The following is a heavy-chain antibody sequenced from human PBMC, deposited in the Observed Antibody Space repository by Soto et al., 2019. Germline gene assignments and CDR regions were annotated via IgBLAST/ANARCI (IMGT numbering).Heavy chain of an antibody. Sequence: SAETLSLTCAVSGYSIISGYYLGLIRHPPGEGLEWIGSIYHSGSTYYNPSLKSRVTISVDTSKNQFSLKLSSVTAADTAVYYCARDHYDFWSGYSKTNWFDPWGQGTLVTVSS. D-gene: IGHD3-3*01. J-gene: IGHJ5*02. CDR1: GYSIISGYY. V-gene: IGHV4-38-2*02. CDR3: ARDHYDFWSGYSKTNWFDP. CDR2: IYHSGST.